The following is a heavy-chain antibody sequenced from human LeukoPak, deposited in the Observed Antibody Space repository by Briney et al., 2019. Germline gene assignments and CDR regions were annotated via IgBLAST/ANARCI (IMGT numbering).Heavy chain of an antibody. V-gene: IGHV1-69*05. D-gene: IGHD3-10*01. CDR1: GGTFSSYA. CDR3: ASMVRGVYYYYYMDV. CDR2: IIPISGTA. J-gene: IGHJ6*03. Sequence: SVKVSCKASGGTFSSYAISWVRQAPGQGLEWMGGIIPISGTANYAQKFQGRVTITTDESTSTAYMELSSLRSEDTAVYYCASMVRGVYYYYYMDVWGKGTTVTVSS.